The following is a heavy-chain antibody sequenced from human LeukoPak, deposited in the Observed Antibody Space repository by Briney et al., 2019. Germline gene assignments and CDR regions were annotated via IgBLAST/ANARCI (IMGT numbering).Heavy chain of an antibody. V-gene: IGHV1-24*01. D-gene: IGHD3-16*01. J-gene: IGHJ4*02. CDR3: ATVSIVSGSYAFDY. CDR2: FDPEDGET. Sequence: ASVKVSCKVSGYTLTELSMHWVRQAPGKGLEWMGGFDPEDGETICAQKFQGRVTMTEDTSTDTAYMELSSLRSEDTAVYYCATVSIVSGSYAFDYWGQGTLVTVSS. CDR1: GYTLTELS.